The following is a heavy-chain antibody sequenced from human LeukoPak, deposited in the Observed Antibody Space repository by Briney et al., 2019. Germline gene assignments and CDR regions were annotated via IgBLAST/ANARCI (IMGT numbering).Heavy chain of an antibody. V-gene: IGHV3-23*01. CDR1: GFSFSSYA. D-gene: IGHD1-26*01. CDR3: ALISGSLSYYGLDV. Sequence: GGSLRLSCAASGFSFSSYAMSWVRQAPGKGLEWVSSISGSGGSTYYADSVKGRFTISRDNSKNTLHLHMNSLRAEDTAVYYCALISGSLSYYGLDVWGQGTTATVSS. CDR2: ISGSGGST. J-gene: IGHJ6*02.